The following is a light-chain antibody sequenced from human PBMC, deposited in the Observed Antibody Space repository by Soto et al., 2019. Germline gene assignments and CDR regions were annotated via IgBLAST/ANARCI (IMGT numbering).Light chain of an antibody. CDR3: QQYESTPPT. CDR2: WAS. J-gene: IGKJ2*01. Sequence: DIVMTQSPDSLAVSLGERATINCKSSQSVLYSSNNKNYLAWYQQRPGQLPKLLIYWASTRESGVPDRFSGSGSGTDFTLTITSLQAEDVAVYYCQQYESTPPTFGQGTKLEIK. V-gene: IGKV4-1*01. CDR1: QSVLYSSNNKNY.